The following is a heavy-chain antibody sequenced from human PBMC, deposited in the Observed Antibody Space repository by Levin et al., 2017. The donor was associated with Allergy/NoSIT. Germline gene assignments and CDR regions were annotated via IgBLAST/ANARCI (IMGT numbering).Heavy chain of an antibody. V-gene: IGHV1-18*01. J-gene: IGHJ3*02. Sequence: GESLKISCKASGYTFTSYGISWVRQAPGQGLEWMGWISAYNGNTNYAQKLQGRVTMTTDTSTSTAYMELRSLRSDDTAVYYCARESETYYYDSSGYYQGDAFDIWGQGTMVTVSS. D-gene: IGHD3-22*01. CDR3: ARESETYYYDSSGYYQGDAFDI. CDR1: GYTFTSYG. CDR2: ISAYNGNT.